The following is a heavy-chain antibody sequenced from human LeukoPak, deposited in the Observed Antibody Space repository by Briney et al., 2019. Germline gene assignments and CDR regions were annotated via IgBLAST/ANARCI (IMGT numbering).Heavy chain of an antibody. CDR1: GFTFSSYA. CDR2: ISYDGSNK. J-gene: IGHJ5*02. Sequence: GGSLRLSCAASGFTFSSYAMHWVRQAPGNGLEWVAVISYDGSNKYYSDSGKVRFTIATDNSKNTLYLQMNSLRAEDTAVYYCARALYGYGGWFDPWRQGTLVTVCS. V-gene: IGHV3-30-3*01. CDR3: ARALYGYGGWFDP. D-gene: IGHD5-18*01.